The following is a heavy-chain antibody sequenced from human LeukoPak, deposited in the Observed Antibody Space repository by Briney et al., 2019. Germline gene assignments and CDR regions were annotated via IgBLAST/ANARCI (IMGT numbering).Heavy chain of an antibody. D-gene: IGHD3-9*01. CDR2: ISSSGSAR. V-gene: IGHV3-11*01. CDR3: AREGSSLTGVHY. Sequence: PGGSLRLSCVASGFTFSDYYVNWIRQAPGKGLEWVSYISSSGSARYYTDSVKGRFTISRDNAKNSLYLQMNSLRAEDTAVYYCAREGSSLTGVHYRGQGTLVTVSS. CDR1: GFTFSDYY. J-gene: IGHJ4*02.